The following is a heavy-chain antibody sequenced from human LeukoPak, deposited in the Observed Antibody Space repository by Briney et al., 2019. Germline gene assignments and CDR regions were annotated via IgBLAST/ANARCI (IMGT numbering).Heavy chain of an antibody. V-gene: IGHV3-13*01. D-gene: IGHD6-19*01. CDR1: GFTFIDYD. CDR2: IGIRGDT. CDR3: ARGGIQVSGIAAFGY. Sequence: GGSLRPSCAASGFTFIDYDMHWVRQVIGKGLEWVSAIGIRGDTHYSGSVKGRFTISRANSASSLYLQMNSLRAEDTAVYYCARGGIQVSGIAAFGYWGQGTLGTVSS. J-gene: IGHJ4*02.